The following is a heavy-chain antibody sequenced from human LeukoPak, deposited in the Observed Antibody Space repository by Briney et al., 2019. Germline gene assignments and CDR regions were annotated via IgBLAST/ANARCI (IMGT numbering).Heavy chain of an antibody. J-gene: IGHJ4*02. V-gene: IGHV3-7*01. CDR1: GFNFSRYE. CDR3: KQKTAYDILTGYSYGYCY. D-gene: IGHD3-9*01. Sequence: GGSLSLYWAASGFNFSRYEMNWVRQAPVNGLDLVANIKQAGSEKYYVDFGKGRFPISRDNAKISLYLQMNSLRAEDTAVFFFKQKTAYDILTGYSYGYCYWGQGTLVTVSS. CDR2: IKQAGSEK.